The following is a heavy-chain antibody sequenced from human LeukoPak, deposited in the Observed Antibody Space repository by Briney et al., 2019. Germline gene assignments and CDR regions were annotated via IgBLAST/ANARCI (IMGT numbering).Heavy chain of an antibody. D-gene: IGHD2-21*01. CDR3: ARHQGDFFDY. Sequence: PSETLSLTCIVSGGSISNDYWSWIRQPPGKGLEWIGYIYYSGSTNYNPSLKSRVTISVDTSKNQFSLKLSSVTAADTAVYYCARHQGDFFDYWGQGTLVTVSS. V-gene: IGHV4-59*08. CDR1: GGSISNDY. J-gene: IGHJ4*02. CDR2: IYYSGST.